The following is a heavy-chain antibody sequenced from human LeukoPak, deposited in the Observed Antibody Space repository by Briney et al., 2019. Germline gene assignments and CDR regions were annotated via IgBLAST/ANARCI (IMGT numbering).Heavy chain of an antibody. CDR2: IKSKTNGETT. D-gene: IGHD1-1*01. Sequence: PGGSLRLSCAASGFTFSTYTMSWVRQAPGKGLEWVGRIKSKTNGETTDYAAPVRGRFTISRDDSKNTVYLQMNSLKTEDTALYYCTTNAAVGTWEIFDYWGQGTLVTVSS. V-gene: IGHV3-15*01. J-gene: IGHJ4*02. CDR1: GFTFSTYT. CDR3: TTNAAVGTWEIFDY.